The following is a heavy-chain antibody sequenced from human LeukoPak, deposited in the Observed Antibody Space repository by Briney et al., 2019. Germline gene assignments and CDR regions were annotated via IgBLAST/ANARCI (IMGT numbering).Heavy chain of an antibody. J-gene: IGHJ4*02. CDR1: GDSLSSDRYS. CDR3: ARGTTYYYGSGTPLNFDY. V-gene: IGHV4-30-2*01. CDR2: MYHSGST. D-gene: IGHD3-10*01. Sequence: SETLSLTCAVSGDSLSSDRYSWNWIRQPPGKGLEWIGYMYHSGSTDYNPSLKSRATISVDRSKNQFSLTLTSVTAADTAMYCCARGTTYYYGSGTPLNFDYWGQGILVTVSS.